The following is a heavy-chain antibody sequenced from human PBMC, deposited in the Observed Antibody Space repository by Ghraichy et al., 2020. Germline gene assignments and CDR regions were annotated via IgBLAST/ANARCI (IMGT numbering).Heavy chain of an antibody. J-gene: IGHJ3*02. CDR1: GFTFSSYS. CDR3: ARVDWYDAFDI. CDR2: ISSSSSTI. V-gene: IGHV3-48*04. D-gene: IGHD3-9*01. Sequence: GESLNISCAASGFTFSSYSMNWVRQAPGKGLEWVSYISSSSSTIYYADSVKGRFTISRDNAKNSLYLQMNSLRAEDTAVYYCARVDWYDAFDIWGQGTMVTVSS.